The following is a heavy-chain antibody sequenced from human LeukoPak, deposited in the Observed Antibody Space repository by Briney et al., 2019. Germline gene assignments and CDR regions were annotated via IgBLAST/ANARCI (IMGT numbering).Heavy chain of an antibody. CDR1: GGSISSSSYY. Sequence: PSETLSLTCTVSGGSISSSSYYWGWIRQPPGKGLEWIGYNDYSGSTNYNPSLKSRVTISVDTSKNQFSLKLNSVTAADTAVYYCARGATFRGTYYMDVWGKGTTATVSS. V-gene: IGHV4-61*05. CDR2: NDYSGST. D-gene: IGHD3-10*01. J-gene: IGHJ6*03. CDR3: ARGATFRGTYYMDV.